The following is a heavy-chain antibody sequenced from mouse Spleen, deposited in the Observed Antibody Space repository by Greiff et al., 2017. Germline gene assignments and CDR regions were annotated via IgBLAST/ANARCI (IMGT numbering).Heavy chain of an antibody. CDR3: ARALTGFDY. D-gene: IGHD4-1*01. CDR1: GFTFSSYA. J-gene: IGHJ2*01. CDR2: ISSGGGNT. V-gene: IGHV5-9-3*01. Sequence: EVHLVESGGGLVKLGGSLKLSCAASGFTFSSYAMSWVRQTPEKRLEWVATISSGGGNTYYPDSVKGRFTISRDNAKNTLYLQMSSLKSEDTAMYYCARALTGFDYWGQGTTLTVSS.